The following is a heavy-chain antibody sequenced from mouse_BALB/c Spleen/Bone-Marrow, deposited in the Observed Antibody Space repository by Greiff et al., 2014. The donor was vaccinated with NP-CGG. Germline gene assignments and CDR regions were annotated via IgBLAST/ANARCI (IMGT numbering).Heavy chain of an antibody. CDR1: GYTFTSYY. D-gene: IGHD1-1*01. V-gene: IGHV1S56*01. Sequence: VQLQQSGPELVKPGASVRISCKASGYTFTSYYIHWVKQRPGQGLEWIGWIYPGNVNTKYNEKFKGKATLTEDKSSSTAYMQLSSLTSEDSAVYFCARSLITTVVANYAMDYWGQGTSVTVSS. J-gene: IGHJ4*01. CDR3: ARSLITTVVANYAMDY. CDR2: IYPGNVNT.